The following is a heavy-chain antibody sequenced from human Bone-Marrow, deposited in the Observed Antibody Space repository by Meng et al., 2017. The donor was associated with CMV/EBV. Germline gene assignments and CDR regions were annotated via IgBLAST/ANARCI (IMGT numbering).Heavy chain of an antibody. CDR1: GDSVSSNSAA. D-gene: IGHD2-2*01. V-gene: IGHV6-1*01. Sequence: VQLQQSGPGPWKPSQTLPPTCAISGDSVSSNSAAWNWIRQSPSRGLEWLGRTYYRSKWYNDYAVSVKSRITINPDTSKNQFSLQLNSVTPEDTAVYYCARVGSSTSCYECYFDYWGQGTLVTVSS. CDR2: TYYRSKWYN. CDR3: ARVGSSTSCYECYFDY. J-gene: IGHJ4*02.